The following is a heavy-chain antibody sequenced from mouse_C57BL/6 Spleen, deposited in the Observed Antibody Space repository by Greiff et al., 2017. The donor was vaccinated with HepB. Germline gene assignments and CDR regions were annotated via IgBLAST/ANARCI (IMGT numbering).Heavy chain of an antibody. CDR2: ISYDGSN. D-gene: IGHD1-1*01. CDR1: GYSITSGYY. CDR3: AIYYYGSSYDWFAY. J-gene: IGHJ3*01. V-gene: IGHV3-6*01. Sequence: QLVESGPGLVKPSQSLSLTCSVTGYSITSGYYWNWIRQFPGNKLEWMGYISYDGSNNYNPSLKNRISITRDTSKNQFFLKLNSVTTEDTATYYCAIYYYGSSYDWFAYWGQGTLVTVSA.